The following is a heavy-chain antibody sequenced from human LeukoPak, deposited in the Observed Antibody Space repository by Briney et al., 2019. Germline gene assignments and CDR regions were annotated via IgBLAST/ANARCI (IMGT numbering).Heavy chain of an antibody. J-gene: IGHJ5*02. V-gene: IGHV4-61*01. CDR2: INHSGST. CDR1: GGSVRSDISH. Sequence: SETLSLTCSVSGGSVRSDISHWSWIRQPPGKGLEWIGEINHSGSTNYNPSLKSRVTISVDTSKNQFSLKLSSVTAADTAVYYCARAFTIFGVVIWFDPWGQGTLVTVSS. D-gene: IGHD3-3*01. CDR3: ARAFTIFGVVIWFDP.